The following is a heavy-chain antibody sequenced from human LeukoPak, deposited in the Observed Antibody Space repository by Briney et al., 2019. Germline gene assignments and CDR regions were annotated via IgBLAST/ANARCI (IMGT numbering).Heavy chain of an antibody. J-gene: IGHJ4*02. V-gene: IGHV4-59*13. CDR2: IYNSGST. Sequence: SETLSLTCTVSGASINNNFWTWIRQPPGKGLEWIGYIYNSGSTSYNPSLKSRVTISVDTSKNQFSLKLSSVTAADTAVYYCARAGSAYSFDYWGQGTLVTVSS. CDR3: ARAGSAYSFDY. D-gene: IGHD3-22*01. CDR1: GASINNNF.